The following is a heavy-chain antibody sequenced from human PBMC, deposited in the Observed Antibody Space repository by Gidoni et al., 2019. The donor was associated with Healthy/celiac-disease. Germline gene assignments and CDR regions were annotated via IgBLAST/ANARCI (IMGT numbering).Heavy chain of an antibody. CDR2: IYHSGST. Sequence: QVQLQESGPGLVKPSGTLSLTCAVSGGSISSSNWWSWVRQPPGKGLEWIGEIYHSGSTNYNPSLKSRVTISVDKSKNQFSLKLSSVTAADTAVYYCASLSAQYCSGGSCYPDAFDIWGQGTMVTVSS. CDR1: GGSISSSNW. J-gene: IGHJ3*02. CDR3: ASLSAQYCSGGSCYPDAFDI. V-gene: IGHV4-4*02. D-gene: IGHD2-15*01.